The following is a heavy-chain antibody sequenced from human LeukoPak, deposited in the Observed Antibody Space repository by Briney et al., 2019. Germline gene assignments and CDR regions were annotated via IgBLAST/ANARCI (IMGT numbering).Heavy chain of an antibody. D-gene: IGHD3-16*01. J-gene: IGHJ4*02. V-gene: IGHV3-33*01. CDR3: VGDTPPGGDYYLDY. CDR1: RFSFSTYG. Sequence: PGGSLRLSCAASRFSFSTYGMHWVRQAPGKGLEWVALIWNAGTNTYYADSVKGRFTISRDNSKNTLYLQMNSLRAEDTAVYYCVGDTPPGGDYYLDYWGQGTLVIVSS. CDR2: IWNAGTNT.